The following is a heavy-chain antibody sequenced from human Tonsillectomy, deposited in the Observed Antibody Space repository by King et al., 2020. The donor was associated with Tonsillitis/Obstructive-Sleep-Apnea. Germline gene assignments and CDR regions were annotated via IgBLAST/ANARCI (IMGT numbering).Heavy chain of an antibody. D-gene: IGHD7-27*01. J-gene: IGHJ4*02. CDR2: IKRDGSEK. Sequence: QLVQSGGDLVQPGGSLRLSCSASGFIFSSYWMAWVRQAPGKGLEWVANIKRDGSEKNYVDSVKGRFTMSRDNAKNSLYLQMNSLRVEDTSVYYCARDSSGSLDYWGQGILVPVSS. V-gene: IGHV3-7*03. CDR3: ARDSSGSLDY. CDR1: GFIFSSYW.